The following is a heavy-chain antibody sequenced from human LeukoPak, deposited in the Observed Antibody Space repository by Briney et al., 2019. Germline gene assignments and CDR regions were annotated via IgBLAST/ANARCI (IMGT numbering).Heavy chain of an antibody. Sequence: SETLSLTCTVSGGSISSGDYYWSWIRQPPGKGLEWIGYIYYSGSTYYNPSLKSRVTISVDTSKNQFSLKLSSVTAADTAVYYCASSGSYSPYYFDYWGQGTLVTVSS. CDR2: IYYSGST. J-gene: IGHJ4*02. D-gene: IGHD1-26*01. V-gene: IGHV4-30-4*01. CDR1: GGSISSGDYY. CDR3: ASSGSYSPYYFDY.